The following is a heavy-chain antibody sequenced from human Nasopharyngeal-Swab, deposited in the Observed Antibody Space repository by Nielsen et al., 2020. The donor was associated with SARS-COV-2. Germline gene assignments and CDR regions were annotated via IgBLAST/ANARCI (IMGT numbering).Heavy chain of an antibody. D-gene: IGHD1-7*01. CDR3: AIYHRITGTVN. J-gene: IGHJ4*02. CDR2: INAGNGNT. V-gene: IGHV1-3*01. Sequence: GGSLRLSCAASGFTFSSYGMHWVRQAPGQRLEWMGWINAGNGNTKYSQKFQGRVTIARDTSASTAYMELSSLRSEDTAVYYCAIYHRITGTVNWGQGTLVTVSS. CDR1: GFTFSSYG.